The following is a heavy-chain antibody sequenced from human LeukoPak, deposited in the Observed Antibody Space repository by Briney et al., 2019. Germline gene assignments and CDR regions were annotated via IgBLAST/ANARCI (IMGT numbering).Heavy chain of an antibody. D-gene: IGHD2-2*01. CDR1: GYTFTGYY. Sequence: ASVKVSCKASGYTFTGYYMHWVRQAPGQGLEWMGWINPNSGGTNYAQKFQGRVTMTRDTSISTAYMELSRLRSDDTAVYYCARDLPRHLCSSTSCRQNWFDPWGQGTLVTVSS. V-gene: IGHV1-2*02. CDR2: INPNSGGT. J-gene: IGHJ5*02. CDR3: ARDLPRHLCSSTSCRQNWFDP.